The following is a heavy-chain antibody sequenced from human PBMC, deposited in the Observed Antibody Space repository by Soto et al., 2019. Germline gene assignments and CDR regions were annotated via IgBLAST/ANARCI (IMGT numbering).Heavy chain of an antibody. CDR1: GGSFSGHS. Sequence: SETLSLTCAVSGGSFSGHSWTWIRQSPGKGLEWIGDINHSGRVNYSPSLKSRVTISLDTSKNQFSLTLSAVTAADTAMYYCSTRAYDTNGYYRFDPWGQGTMVTVSS. D-gene: IGHD3-22*01. CDR2: INHSGRV. V-gene: IGHV4-34*01. CDR3: STRAYDTNGYYRFDP. J-gene: IGHJ5*01.